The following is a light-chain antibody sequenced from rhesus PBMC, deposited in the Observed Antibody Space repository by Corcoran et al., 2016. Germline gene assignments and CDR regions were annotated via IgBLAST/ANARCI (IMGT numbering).Light chain of an antibody. CDR2: KAS. CDR3: QQYNSAPWT. Sequence: DIQMTQSPPSLSASVGDKVTITCQASQTITTWLAWYQQKPGKAPKAPIYKASKLESGVPSRFSGRGSGTDCTLTFSSLQPEDFATYYCQQYNSAPWTFGQGTKVEI. J-gene: IGKJ1*01. CDR1: QTITTW. V-gene: IGKV1-16*01.